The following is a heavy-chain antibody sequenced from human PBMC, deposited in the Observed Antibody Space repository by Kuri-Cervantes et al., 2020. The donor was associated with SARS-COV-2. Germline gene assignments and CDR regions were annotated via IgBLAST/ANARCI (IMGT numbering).Heavy chain of an antibody. D-gene: IGHD1-26*01. CDR3: ARNQVGGYYYYYMGV. CDR2: IYHSGST. CDR1: GYSISSGYY. V-gene: IGHV4-38-2*01. Sequence: SETLSLTCAVSGYSISSGYYWGWIRQPPGKGLEWIGSIYHSGSTYYNPSLKSRVTISVDTSKNQFSLKLSSVTAADTAVYYCARNQVGGYYYYYMGVWGKGTTVTVSS. J-gene: IGHJ6*03.